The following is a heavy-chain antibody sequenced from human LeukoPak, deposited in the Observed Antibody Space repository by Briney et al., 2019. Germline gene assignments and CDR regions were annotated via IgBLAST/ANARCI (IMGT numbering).Heavy chain of an antibody. Sequence: GASVNVSCKASGGTFNNFAISWVRQAPGQGLEWVGGIIPMSGTANYAQKFQGRVTITADESTSTAYMELSSLRSEDTAIYYCASPVKYYDTWSGYPPFDYWGQGTLVTVSS. CDR1: GGTFNNFA. J-gene: IGHJ4*02. CDR3: ASPVKYYDTWSGYPPFDY. D-gene: IGHD3-3*01. CDR2: IIPMSGTA. V-gene: IGHV1-69*13.